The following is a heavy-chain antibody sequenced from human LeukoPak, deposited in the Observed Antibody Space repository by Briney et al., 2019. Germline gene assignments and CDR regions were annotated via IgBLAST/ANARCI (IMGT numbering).Heavy chain of an antibody. D-gene: IGHD4-17*01. CDR2: ISWNSGSI. Sequence: PGRSLRLSCAGSGFTFDDHAMHWVRQAPGKGLEWVSGISWNSGSIGYADSVKGRFTISRDNAKNSLYLQMNSLRAEDTALYYCAKAPGDYEYFRHWGQGTLVTVST. CDR3: AKAPGDYEYFRH. CDR1: GFTFDDHA. J-gene: IGHJ1*01. V-gene: IGHV3-9*01.